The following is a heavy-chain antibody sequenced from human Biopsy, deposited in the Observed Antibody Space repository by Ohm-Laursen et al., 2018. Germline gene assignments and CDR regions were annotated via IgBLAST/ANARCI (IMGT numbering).Heavy chain of an antibody. V-gene: IGHV4-59*01. CDR1: GGSMTGYE. D-gene: IGHD3-22*01. CDR2: IYYSGGT. CDR3: ARDRGYYSDRTVPGYFDL. Sequence: SDTLSLTCSVSGGSMTGYEWSWIRLAPGKGLEWIGYIYYSGGTKYNPSLASRVTFSVDMSKSQFSLKLYSVTAADTAVYYCARDRGYYSDRTVPGYFDLWGRGTLVTVSS. J-gene: IGHJ2*01.